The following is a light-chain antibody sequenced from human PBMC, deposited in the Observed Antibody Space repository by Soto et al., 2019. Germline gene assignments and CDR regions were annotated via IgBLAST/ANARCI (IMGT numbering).Light chain of an antibody. CDR2: AAS. CDR1: QNLGSGY. V-gene: IGKV3-20*01. CDR3: QQYDTSPRT. Sequence: EIVLTQSPGTLSLSPGDRATLSCRASQNLGSGYLAWYQQKPGQAPRILIYAASSRATGIQDRFSGSGSGTDFSLTIRRLEPEDFAVYYCQQYDTSPRTFGQGTKVDIK. J-gene: IGKJ1*01.